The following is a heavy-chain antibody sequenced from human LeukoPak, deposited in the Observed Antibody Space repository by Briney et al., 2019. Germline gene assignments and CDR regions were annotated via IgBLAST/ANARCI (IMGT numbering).Heavy chain of an antibody. CDR1: GFTFSSYG. J-gene: IGHJ5*02. D-gene: IGHD3/OR15-3a*01. CDR2: MSYDGSNE. CDR3: AASSSIWTPDNWFDP. V-gene: IGHV3-30*03. Sequence: GGSLRLSCAASGFTFSSYGMHWVRQAPGKGLEWVAVMSYDGSNEHYADSVKGRFTISRDNSKNTLYLQMNSLRVEDTAVYYCAASSSIWTPDNWFDPWGQGTLVTVSS.